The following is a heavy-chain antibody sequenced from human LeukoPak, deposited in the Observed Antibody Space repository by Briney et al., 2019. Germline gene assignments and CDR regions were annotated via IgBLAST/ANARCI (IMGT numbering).Heavy chain of an antibody. V-gene: IGHV3-33*01. CDR3: ARGDYYGSGSYIDY. J-gene: IGHJ4*02. D-gene: IGHD3-10*01. Sequence: GRSLRLSCAASGFXFSSYGMHWVRQAPGKGPEWVAVIWYDGSNKYYADSVKGRFTISRDNSKNTLYLQMNSLRAVDTAVYYCARGDYYGSGSYIDYWGQGTLVTVSS. CDR1: GFXFSSYG. CDR2: IWYDGSNK.